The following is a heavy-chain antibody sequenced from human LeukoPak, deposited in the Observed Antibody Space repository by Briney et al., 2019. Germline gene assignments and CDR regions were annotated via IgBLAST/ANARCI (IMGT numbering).Heavy chain of an antibody. CDR2: IIPIFGTA. CDR1: GGTFSSYA. D-gene: IGHD6-13*01. Sequence: GSSVKVSCKASGGTFSSYAISWVRQAPGQGLEWMGGIIPIFGTANCAQKFQGRVTITADKSTGTAYMELSSLRSEDTAVYYCALQAAGTGSWGQGTLVTVSS. V-gene: IGHV1-69*06. CDR3: ALQAAGTGS. J-gene: IGHJ4*02.